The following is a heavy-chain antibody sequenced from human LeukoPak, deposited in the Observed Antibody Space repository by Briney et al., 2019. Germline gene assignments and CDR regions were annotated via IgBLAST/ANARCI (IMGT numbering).Heavy chain of an antibody. J-gene: IGHJ3*02. V-gene: IGHV4-39*01. D-gene: IGHD3-10*01. CDR2: VSYNGNT. Sequence: SETLSLTCTVSGGSIGSSRYYWGWIRQPPGKGLEWIGSVSYNGNTFYSPSLKSRVTISVDTSENQFSLKLSSVTAADTALYYCARPKGAWFDGFDIWGQGTMVTVSS. CDR1: GGSIGSSRYY. CDR3: ARPKGAWFDGFDI.